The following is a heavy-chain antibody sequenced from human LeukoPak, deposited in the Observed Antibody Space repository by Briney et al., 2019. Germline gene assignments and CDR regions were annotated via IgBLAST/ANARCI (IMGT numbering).Heavy chain of an antibody. CDR2: ISGSFGST. D-gene: IGHD5-12*01. CDR3: ALSPKIVTTPRFAY. Sequence: PGGSLRLSCAASGFTFSSYAMSWVRQAPGKGLEWGSTISGSFGSTYYADSVEGRFTISRDNSKNTMSLQLNSLRAEDTAVYYCALSPKIVTTPRFAYWGQGTLVTVSS. V-gene: IGHV3-23*01. J-gene: IGHJ4*02. CDR1: GFTFSSYA.